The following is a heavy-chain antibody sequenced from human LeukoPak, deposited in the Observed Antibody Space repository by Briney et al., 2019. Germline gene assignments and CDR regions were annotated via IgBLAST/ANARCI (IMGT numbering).Heavy chain of an antibody. CDR3: AKDGCSSTSCLVNWFDP. D-gene: IGHD2-2*01. J-gene: IGHJ5*02. V-gene: IGHV3-9*01. CDR1: GFTFDDYA. CDR2: IIWNSGSI. Sequence: GGSLRLSCAASGFTFDDYAMHWVRQAPGKGLEWVSGIIWNSGSIGYADSVKGRFTISRDNAKNSLYLQMNSLRAEDTALYYCAKDGCSSTSCLVNWFDPWGQGTLVTVSS.